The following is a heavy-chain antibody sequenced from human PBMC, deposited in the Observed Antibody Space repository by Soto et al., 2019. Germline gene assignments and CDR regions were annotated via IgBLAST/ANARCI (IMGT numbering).Heavy chain of an antibody. CDR2: ISYDGRSK. Sequence: QVQLVESGGGVVQPGRSLRLSCAASGFTFSSYAMHWVRQAPGKGLEWVEVISYDGRSKYYGDSVKGRCTISRDNSKNPLYLQMNSLRAEDTAVYYCARDYYRFNSGYGFSMDVWGQGTTVTVSS. J-gene: IGHJ6*01. D-gene: IGHD5-12*01. V-gene: IGHV3-30*04. CDR3: ARDYYRFNSGYGFSMDV. CDR1: GFTFSSYA.